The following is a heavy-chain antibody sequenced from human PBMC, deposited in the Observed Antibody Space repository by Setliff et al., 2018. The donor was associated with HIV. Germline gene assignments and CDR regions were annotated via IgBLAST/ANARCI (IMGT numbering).Heavy chain of an antibody. CDR2: VYYSGST. V-gene: IGHV4-39*07. Sequence: SETLSLTCIVSGGSISSSSYYWGWIRQPPGKGLEWIGTVYYSGSTYYNPSLKSRVTISVDTSENQFSRKLSSVTAADTAVYYCARNPCSGGSCPDAFDIWGQGTMVTVSS. J-gene: IGHJ3*02. CDR1: GGSISSSSYY. D-gene: IGHD2-15*01. CDR3: ARNPCSGGSCPDAFDI.